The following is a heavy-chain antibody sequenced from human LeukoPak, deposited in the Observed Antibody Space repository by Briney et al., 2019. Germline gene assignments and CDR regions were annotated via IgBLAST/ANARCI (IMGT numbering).Heavy chain of an antibody. CDR1: GFTFSSYE. CDR2: ISSSGSTI. J-gene: IGHJ4*02. D-gene: IGHD6-6*01. CDR3: ARPPAARRGDY. Sequence: PGXXLRLSCAASGFTFSSYEMNWVRQAPGKGLEWVSYISSSGSTIYYADSVKGRFTISRDNAKNSLYLQMNSLRAEDTAVYYCARPPAARRGDYWGQGTLVTVSS. V-gene: IGHV3-48*03.